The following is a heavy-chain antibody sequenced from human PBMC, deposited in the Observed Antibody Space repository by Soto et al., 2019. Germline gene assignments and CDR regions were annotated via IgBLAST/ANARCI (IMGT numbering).Heavy chain of an antibody. D-gene: IGHD5-18*01. CDR2: IIPILGIA. J-gene: IGHJ6*02. V-gene: IGHV1-69*02. Sequence: SVKVSCKASGGTFSSYTISWVRQAPGQGLEWMGRIIPILGIANYAQKFQGRVTITADKSTCTAYMELSSLRSEDTAVYYCARKGYSNGNYYYYGIDVWGQGTTVTVSS. CDR3: ARKGYSNGNYYYYGIDV. CDR1: GGTFSSYT.